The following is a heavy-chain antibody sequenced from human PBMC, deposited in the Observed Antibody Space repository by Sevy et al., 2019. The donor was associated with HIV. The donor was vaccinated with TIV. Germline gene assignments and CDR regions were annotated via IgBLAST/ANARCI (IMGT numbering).Heavy chain of an antibody. CDR1: GFTFRSYG. V-gene: IGHV3-30*18. CDR2: ISFDGRNT. CDR3: AKDILGDNSPWFFFDY. J-gene: IGHJ4*02. Sequence: GGSLRLSCAGSGFTFRSYGIHWVHQSPGKGLEWVAFISFDGRNTYSADSVKGRFTVSRDNSNNAVYLQMNNLRTEDTAMYYCAKDILGDNSPWFFFDYWGQGTQVTVSS. D-gene: IGHD3-9*01.